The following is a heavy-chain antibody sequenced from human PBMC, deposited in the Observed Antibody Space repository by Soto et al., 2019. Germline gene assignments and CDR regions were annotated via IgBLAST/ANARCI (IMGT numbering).Heavy chain of an antibody. Sequence: GGSLRLSCAASGFTFSDYYMSWIRQAPGKGLEWVSYISSSGSTIYYADSVKGRFTISRDNAKNSLYLQMNSLRAEDTAVYYCARDLRDCSSTSCYVLLFDPWGQGTLVTVYS. CDR3: ARDLRDCSSTSCYVLLFDP. D-gene: IGHD2-2*01. J-gene: IGHJ5*02. CDR2: ISSSGSTI. V-gene: IGHV3-11*01. CDR1: GFTFSDYY.